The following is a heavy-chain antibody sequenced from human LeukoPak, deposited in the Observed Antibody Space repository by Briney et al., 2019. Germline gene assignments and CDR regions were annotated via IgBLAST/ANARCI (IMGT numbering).Heavy chain of an antibody. Sequence: PSQTLSLTCTVSGGSISSGDYYWSWIRQPPGKGLVWIGYIYYSGSTYYNPSLKSRVTISVDTSKNQFSLKLSSVTAADTAVYYCARVPDCWSGWYMDVWGKGTTVTVSS. CDR2: IYYSGST. CDR3: ARVPDCWSGWYMDV. V-gene: IGHV4-30-4*08. CDR1: GGSISSGDYY. J-gene: IGHJ6*03. D-gene: IGHD3-3*01.